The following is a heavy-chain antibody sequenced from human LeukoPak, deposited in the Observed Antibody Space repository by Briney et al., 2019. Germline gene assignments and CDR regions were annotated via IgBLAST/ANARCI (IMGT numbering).Heavy chain of an antibody. D-gene: IGHD2-2*02. Sequence: GASVNVSFKASGYTFTGYYMHWVRQAPGQGLEWMGRINPNSGGTNYAQKFQGRVTVTRDTSISTAYMELSRLRSDDTAVYYCARESCSSTSCYMFFDNWGQGTAVTVSS. J-gene: IGHJ4*02. CDR2: INPNSGGT. CDR1: GYTFTGYY. V-gene: IGHV1-2*06. CDR3: ARESCSSTSCYMFFDN.